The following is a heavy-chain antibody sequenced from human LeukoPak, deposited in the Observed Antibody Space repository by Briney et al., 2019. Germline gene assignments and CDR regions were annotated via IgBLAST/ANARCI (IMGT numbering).Heavy chain of an antibody. Sequence: SETLSLTCTVSGGSISSDYWSWLRQPPGKGLEWIGYIYYSGSTNYNPSLTSRVTLSVDTSKNQFSLRLSSLTAADTAVYYCAREGIAAFAAFDIWGQGTMVTVSS. CDR2: IYYSGST. CDR1: GGSISSDY. J-gene: IGHJ3*02. V-gene: IGHV4-59*01. D-gene: IGHD3-10*01. CDR3: AREGIAAFAAFDI.